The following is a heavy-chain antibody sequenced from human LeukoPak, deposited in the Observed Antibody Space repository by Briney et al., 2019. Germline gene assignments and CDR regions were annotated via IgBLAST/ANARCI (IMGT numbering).Heavy chain of an antibody. CDR3: ARDNSVGDSAWWFDP. J-gene: IGHJ5*02. D-gene: IGHD5-12*01. Sequence: GESLKISCKGSGYSFTNYWIAWVRQMPGKGLEWMGIINPSGDNTWYAQKFQGRVTMTRDMATSTDYMEVSSLRSEDTAVYYCARDNSVGDSAWWFDPWGQGTLVTVSS. V-gene: IGHV1-46*01. CDR1: GYSFTNYW. CDR2: INPSGDNT.